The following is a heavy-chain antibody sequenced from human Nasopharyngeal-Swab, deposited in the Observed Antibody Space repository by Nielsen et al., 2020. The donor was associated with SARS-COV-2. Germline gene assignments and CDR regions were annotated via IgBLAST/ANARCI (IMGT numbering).Heavy chain of an antibody. Sequence: ASVKVSCKASGYTFTSYDINWVRQATGQWLEWMGWMNPNSGNTGYAQKFQGRVTMTRNTSISTAYMELSSLRSEDTAVYYCARDRGEAANYYDSSGSLDYWGQGTLVTVSS. CDR2: MNPNSGNT. V-gene: IGHV1-8*01. CDR1: GYTFTSYD. D-gene: IGHD3-22*01. J-gene: IGHJ4*02. CDR3: ARDRGEAANYYDSSGSLDY.